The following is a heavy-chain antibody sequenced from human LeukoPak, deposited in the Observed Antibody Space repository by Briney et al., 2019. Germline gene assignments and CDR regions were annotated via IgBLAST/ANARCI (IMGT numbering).Heavy chain of an antibody. V-gene: IGHV4-34*01. D-gene: IGHD4-17*01. Sequence: SETLSLTCAVYGGSFSGYYWSWIRQPPGKGLEWIGEINHSGSTNYNPSLKSRVTMSVDTSKNQFSLKLSSVTAADTAVYYCARDRGYGDYVLSEGWFDPWGQGTLVTVSS. CDR2: INHSGST. CDR1: GGSFSGYY. J-gene: IGHJ5*02. CDR3: ARDRGYGDYVLSEGWFDP.